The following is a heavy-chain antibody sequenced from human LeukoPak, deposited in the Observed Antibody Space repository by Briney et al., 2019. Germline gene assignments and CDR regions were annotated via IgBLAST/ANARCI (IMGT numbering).Heavy chain of an antibody. J-gene: IGHJ5*02. D-gene: IGHD3-10*01. V-gene: IGHV4-59*01. CDR1: GGSISSYY. CDR2: IYYSGST. CDR3: AASVWFGELIDSP. Sequence: PSETLSLTCTVSGGSISSYYWSWIRQPPGKGLECIGYIYYSGSTNYNPSLKSRVTISVDRSKNQFFLKLSSVTAADTAVYYCAASVWFGELIDSPWGQGTLVTVSS.